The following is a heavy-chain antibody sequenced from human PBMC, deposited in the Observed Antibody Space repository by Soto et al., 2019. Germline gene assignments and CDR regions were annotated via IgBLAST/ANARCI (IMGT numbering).Heavy chain of an antibody. D-gene: IGHD3-22*01. CDR2: IKSKTDGGTT. Sequence: EVQLVESGGGLVKPGGSLRLSCAASGFTFSNAWMSWVRQAPGKGLEWVGRIKSKTDGGTTDYAAPVKGRFTISRDDSNNTLYLQMNSLKTEDTAVYYCTTDYYDSSGSNYWGQGTLVTVSS. V-gene: IGHV3-15*01. CDR3: TTDYYDSSGSNY. CDR1: GFTFSNAW. J-gene: IGHJ4*02.